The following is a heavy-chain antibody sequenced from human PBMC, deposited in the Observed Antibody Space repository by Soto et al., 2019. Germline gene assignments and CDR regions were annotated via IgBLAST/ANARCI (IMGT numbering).Heavy chain of an antibody. CDR1: GGNINSGGSH. Sequence: SPTPTVTWAVSGGNINSGGSHWTWIRKHPEKGLEWIGFIYYYYGATYSTSYNPSLQSRVVISVDTSKNQVSLSLSSVTAADTAVSFCAWGTDAYKNGFWGQGTLVTVSS. CDR2: IYYYYGAT. D-gene: IGHD2-8*01. CDR3: AWGTDAYKNGF. J-gene: IGHJ4*02. V-gene: IGHV4-31*11.